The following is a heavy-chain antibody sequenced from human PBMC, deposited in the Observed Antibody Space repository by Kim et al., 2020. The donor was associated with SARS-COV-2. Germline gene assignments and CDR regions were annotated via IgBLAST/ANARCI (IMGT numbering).Heavy chain of an antibody. D-gene: IGHD3-3*01. CDR3: ARQGEYYDFWSGYYRNWFEP. J-gene: IGHJ5*02. CDR2: IYPGDSDT. V-gene: IGHV5-51*01. CDR1: GYSFTSYW. Sequence: GESLKISCKGSGYSFTSYWIGWVRQMPGKGLEWMGIIYPGDSDTRYSPSFQGQVTISADKSISTAYLQWSSLKASDTAMYYCARQGEYYDFWSGYYRNWFEPWGQGTLVTVSS.